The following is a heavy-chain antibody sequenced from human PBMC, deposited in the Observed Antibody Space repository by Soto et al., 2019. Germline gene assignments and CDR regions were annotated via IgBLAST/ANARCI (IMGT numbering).Heavy chain of an antibody. CDR2: TYWADDK. D-gene: IGHD3-16*02. CDR3: AHSLFDYSWVSYRFPDY. V-gene: IGHV2-5*02. J-gene: IGHJ4*02. Sequence: QITLKESVPTLVKPPQHLTLTCTFSGVSLKTSGVGVGWIRQPPGKALEGLGITYWADDKRYSPSLESRLTITKDTSKNQVVIIMTNVDPVDTATYYCAHSLFDYSWVSYRFPDYWGQGAQVTVSS. CDR1: GVSLKTSGVG.